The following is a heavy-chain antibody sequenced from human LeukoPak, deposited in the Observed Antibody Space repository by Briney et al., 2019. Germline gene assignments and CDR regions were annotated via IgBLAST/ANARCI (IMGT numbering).Heavy chain of an antibody. J-gene: IGHJ6*02. V-gene: IGHV3-74*03. Sequence: GGSLRLSCAASGFMFSYSWMYWVRQAPGEALMWVSRIKSDGSSTTYADSVKGRFTISRDNAKNTLYLQMNSLRAEDTAVYYCSRDSLSSCGGDCYSGLDVWGQGTTVTVSS. CDR1: GFMFSYSW. CDR2: IKSDGSST. CDR3: SRDSLSSCGGDCYSGLDV. D-gene: IGHD2-21*02.